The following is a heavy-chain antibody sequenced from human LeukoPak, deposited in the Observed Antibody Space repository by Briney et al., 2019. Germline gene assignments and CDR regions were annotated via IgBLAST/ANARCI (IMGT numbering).Heavy chain of an antibody. J-gene: IGHJ2*01. CDR2: ISYDGGNK. CDR1: GFTFSSYT. Sequence: GGSLRLSCAASGFTFSSYTMHWVRQAPGKGLEWVAVISYDGGNKYYADSVKGRFTISRDNSKNMLYLQMNSLRAEDTAVYYCARGGRGPGDYFDLWGRGTLVTVSS. CDR3: ARGGRGPGDYFDL. V-gene: IGHV3-30*04. D-gene: IGHD2-15*01.